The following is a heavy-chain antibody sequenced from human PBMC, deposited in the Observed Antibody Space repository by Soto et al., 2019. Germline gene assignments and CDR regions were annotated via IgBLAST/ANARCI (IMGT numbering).Heavy chain of an antibody. CDR3: ATAGIVATSQPQLGY. V-gene: IGHV1-24*01. D-gene: IGHD5-12*01. CDR1: GYSLLALS. CDR2: FDPEDGET. J-gene: IGHJ4*01. Sequence: ASVKVSCKVSGYSLLALSMHCVRQAAGKGLEWMGRFDPEDGETIYAQKFQGRITMTEDTSTDTAHMELTSLRSEDTAVYYCATAGIVATSQPQLGYWGHGALVTVSS.